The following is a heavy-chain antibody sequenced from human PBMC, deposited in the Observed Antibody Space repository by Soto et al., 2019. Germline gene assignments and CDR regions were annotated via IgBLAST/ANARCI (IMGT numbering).Heavy chain of an antibody. D-gene: IGHD4-17*01. CDR1: GYTFTGYY. V-gene: IGHV1-2*04. Sequence: ASVKVSCKASGYTFTGYYMHWVRQAPGQGLEWMGWINPNSGGTNYAQKFQGWVTMTRDTSISTAYMELSRLRSDDTAVYYCAPSTVTTLGLNYWGQGTLVTVSS. CDR2: INPNSGGT. CDR3: APSTVTTLGLNY. J-gene: IGHJ4*02.